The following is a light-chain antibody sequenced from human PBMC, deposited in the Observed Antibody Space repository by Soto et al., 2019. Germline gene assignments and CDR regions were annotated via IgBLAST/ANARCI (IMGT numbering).Light chain of an antibody. CDR1: QSVSSGY. Sequence: DIVLTQSPGTLYLSPGERATLSCRASQSVSSGYLAWYQQRPGQAPRLLIYGASTRATGIPDRFSGSGSGTDFTLTISRLEPEDFAVYYCQQYGSSLLITFGQGTRLEI. V-gene: IGKV3-20*01. J-gene: IGKJ5*01. CDR2: GAS. CDR3: QQYGSSLLIT.